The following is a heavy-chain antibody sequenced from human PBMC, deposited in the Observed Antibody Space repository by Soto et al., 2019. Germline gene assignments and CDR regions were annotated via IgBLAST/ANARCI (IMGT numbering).Heavy chain of an antibody. J-gene: IGHJ6*02. V-gene: IGHV3-7*01. CDR3: ARAIRFLEWSSRTSGMDV. Sequence: GGSLRLSCAASGFTFSSYWMSWVRQAPGKGLEWVANIKQDGSEKYYVDSVKGRFTISRDNAKNSLYLQMNSLRAEDTAVYYCARAIRFLEWSSRTSGMDVWGQGTTVTVSS. CDR2: IKQDGSEK. CDR1: GFTFSSYW. D-gene: IGHD3-3*01.